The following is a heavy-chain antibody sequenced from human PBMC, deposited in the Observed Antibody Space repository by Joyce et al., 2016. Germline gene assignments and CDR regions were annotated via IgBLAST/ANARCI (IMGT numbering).Heavy chain of an antibody. V-gene: IGHV4-30-4*01. CDR2: IYYFGKT. J-gene: IGHJ4*02. D-gene: IGHD2-15*01. CDR1: GGTMMNDDYW. CDR3: ARLMWGSGPFFDS. Sequence: QVLLQESGPGLVKPSQTMSLTCNVSGGTMMNDDYWWAWIRPPPWKGLQWVGYIYYFGKTYSNPSLKSRLVIAVDTSKNQFSLNLRSVTAADTAVYFCARLMWGSGPFFDSWGQGILVTVSS.